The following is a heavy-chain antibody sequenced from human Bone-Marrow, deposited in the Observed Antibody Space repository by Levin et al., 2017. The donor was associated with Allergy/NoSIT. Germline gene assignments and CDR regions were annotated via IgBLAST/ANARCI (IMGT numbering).Heavy chain of an antibody. J-gene: IGHJ5*01. CDR3: AHRTCSGSSCYPTWFDY. Sequence: SGPTLVKPTQTLTLTCTFSGFSLSTSGVGVAWIRQPPGKALEWLALIYWDNDERYSPSLESRLTITKDNSKNQVVLTMTNMDPVDTATYYCAHRTCSGSSCYPTWFDYWGQGTLVTVSS. V-gene: IGHV2-5*02. CDR2: IYWDNDE. D-gene: IGHD2-15*01. CDR1: GFSLSTSGVG.